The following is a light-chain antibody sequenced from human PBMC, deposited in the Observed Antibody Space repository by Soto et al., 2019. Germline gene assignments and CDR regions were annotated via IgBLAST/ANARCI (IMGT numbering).Light chain of an antibody. CDR3: QQYEGYSPT. CDR2: DAS. CDR1: QSVSSS. V-gene: IGKV1-5*01. Sequence: DIQMTQSPSTLSASVGDRVTITCRASQSVSSSLAWYQQKPGKAPNPLIYDASKLQSGVPSRFSGTGSGTEFSLTISSLQPDDFATYYCQQYEGYSPTFGQGTKVDIK. J-gene: IGKJ1*01.